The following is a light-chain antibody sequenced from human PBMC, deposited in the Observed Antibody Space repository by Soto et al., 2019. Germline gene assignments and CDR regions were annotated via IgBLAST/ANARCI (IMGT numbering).Light chain of an antibody. J-gene: IGKJ2*01. Sequence: TQMTQSPSSLSASVGDRVTITCRASQDIDIYLSWYQQKPGKVPKLLIYDESTLQSGVPSRFSGSGSGTDFTLTINNLQPEDFATYYCQQSYSTPRTFGQGTKLEIK. CDR2: DES. CDR1: QDIDIY. V-gene: IGKV1-39*01. CDR3: QQSYSTPRT.